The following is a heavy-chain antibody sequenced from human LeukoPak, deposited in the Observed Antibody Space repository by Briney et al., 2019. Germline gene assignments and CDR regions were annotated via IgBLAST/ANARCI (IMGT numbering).Heavy chain of an antibody. CDR1: GFTFSSYA. Sequence: GGSLRLSCAASGFTFSSYAMHWVRQAPGKGLEWVAVISYDGSNKYYADSVKGRFTISRDNSKNTLYLQMNSLRAEDTAVYYCARGGAVLLWFGEFIDAFDIWGQGTMVTVSS. CDR2: ISYDGSNK. CDR3: ARGGAVLLWFGEFIDAFDI. V-gene: IGHV3-30-3*01. J-gene: IGHJ3*02. D-gene: IGHD3-10*01.